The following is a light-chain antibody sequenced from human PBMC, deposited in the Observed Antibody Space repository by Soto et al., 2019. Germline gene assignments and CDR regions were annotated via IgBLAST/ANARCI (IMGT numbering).Light chain of an antibody. Sequence: QSVLTQPRSVSGSPGQSVTISCTGTSSGVVGYNYVSWYQQHPDKAPKVMIYDVTKRPSGVPDRFSGSKSGNTASLTISGLQAEDAADYYCCSYAGSYIYVFGTG. CDR3: CSYAGSYIYV. CDR1: SSGVVGYNY. J-gene: IGLJ1*01. CDR2: DVT. V-gene: IGLV2-11*01.